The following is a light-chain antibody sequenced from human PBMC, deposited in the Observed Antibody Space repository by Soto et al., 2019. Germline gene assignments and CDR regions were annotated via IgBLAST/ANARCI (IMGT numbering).Light chain of an antibody. V-gene: IGLV2-11*01. CDR3: CSYAGVYV. Sequence: QFVLTQPRSVSGSPGQLVTISCTGTSSDVGGYNYVSWYQQHPGKAPKLMIYDVSKRPSGVPDRFSGSKSGNTASLTISGLQAEDEADYYCCSYAGVYVFGTGTKVTVL. J-gene: IGLJ1*01. CDR2: DVS. CDR1: SSDVGGYNY.